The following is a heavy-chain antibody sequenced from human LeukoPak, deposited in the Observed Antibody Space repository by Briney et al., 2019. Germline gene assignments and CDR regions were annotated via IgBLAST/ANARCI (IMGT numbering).Heavy chain of an antibody. D-gene: IGHD3-22*01. CDR3: AAYDNIGGGYFDY. V-gene: IGHV4-34*01. J-gene: IGHJ4*02. CDR2: INHSGST. CDR1: GGSLSGYY. Sequence: SETLSLTCSADGGSLSGYYWRWFRQPAGKRLEWIGEINHSGSTNYNPPPKSRVPISVDPSKNQFSLKLSSVTAADTAVYYCAAYDNIGGGYFDYWGQGTLVTVSS.